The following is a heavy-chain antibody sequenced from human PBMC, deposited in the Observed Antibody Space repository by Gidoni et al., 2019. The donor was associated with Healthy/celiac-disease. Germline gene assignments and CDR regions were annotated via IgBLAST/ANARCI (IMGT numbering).Heavy chain of an antibody. Sequence: EVQLVESGGGLVQPGGSLKLSCAASGFTFSGSAMPWVRQASGKGLEWVCRIRSKANRYATAYAASVKGRFTISRDDSKNTAYLQMNSLKTEDTAVYYCTWSGIAAAGTYYGMDVWGQGTTVTVSS. CDR1: GFTFSGSA. CDR3: TWSGIAAAGTYYGMDV. V-gene: IGHV3-73*01. J-gene: IGHJ6*02. CDR2: IRSKANRYAT. D-gene: IGHD6-13*01.